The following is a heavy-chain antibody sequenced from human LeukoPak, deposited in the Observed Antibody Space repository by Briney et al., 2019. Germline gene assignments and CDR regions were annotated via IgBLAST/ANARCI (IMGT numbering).Heavy chain of an antibody. J-gene: IGHJ4*01. D-gene: IGHD3-16*01. Sequence: GGSLRLSCAASGFAFSTYWMTWVRQAPGRGLEWVANINLDGNEVHYVDSLKDRFAISRDNARNSLYLQMNSLRAEDTAVYYCASGRHDFVHWGHGTLVTVSS. CDR1: GFAFSTYW. CDR3: ASGRHDFVH. V-gene: IGHV3-7*01. CDR2: INLDGNEV.